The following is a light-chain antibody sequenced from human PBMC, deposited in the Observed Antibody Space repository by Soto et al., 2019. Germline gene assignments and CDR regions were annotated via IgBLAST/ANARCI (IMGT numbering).Light chain of an antibody. CDR3: AAWDDSLRGLVV. CDR2: RNN. V-gene: IGLV1-47*01. J-gene: IGLJ2*01. CDR1: SSNIGSNY. Sequence: QSVLTQPPSASGTPGQRVTISCSGSSSNIGSNYVYWYQQLPGTAPKLLIYRNNQRPSGVPDRFSGSKSGTSASLAISGLRSEDEADYYCAAWDDSLRGLVVFGGGTQLTVL.